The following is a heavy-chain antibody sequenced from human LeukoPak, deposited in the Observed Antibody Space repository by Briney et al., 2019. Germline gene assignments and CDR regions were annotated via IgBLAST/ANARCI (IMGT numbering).Heavy chain of an antibody. CDR3: AKDSNRISSGCDY. J-gene: IGHJ4*02. Sequence: GGSLRLSCAASGFTFSSYVMHWVRQAPGKGLEWVAIISYDGSNEYYADSVKGRFTISRDNSNNTLYLQMNSLRVEDTAVYYCAKDSNRISSGCDYWGQGTLVTVSS. V-gene: IGHV3-30*04. CDR2: ISYDGSNE. D-gene: IGHD6-19*01. CDR1: GFTFSSYV.